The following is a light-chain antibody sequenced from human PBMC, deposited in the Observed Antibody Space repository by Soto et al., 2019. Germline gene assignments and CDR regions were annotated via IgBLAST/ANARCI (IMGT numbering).Light chain of an antibody. CDR3: CAFSSCSYVI. J-gene: IGLJ2*01. CDR1: SSDIGGYNY. CDR2: EVN. V-gene: IGLV2-14*01. Sequence: QSALTQPASVSGSPGQSITISCTGTSSDIGGYNYVSWYQQHPGKAPKLMIYEVNNRPSGVSNRFSGSKSGKTASLTISGLQAEDEADYYCCAFSSCSYVIFGGGTQLTVL.